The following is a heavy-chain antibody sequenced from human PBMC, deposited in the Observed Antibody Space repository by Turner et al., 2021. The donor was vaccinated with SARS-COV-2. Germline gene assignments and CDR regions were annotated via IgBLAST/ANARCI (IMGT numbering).Heavy chain of an antibody. J-gene: IGHJ5*02. D-gene: IGHD2-2*01. CDR1: GFTFSTYA. CDR2: ISGIGTTR. V-gene: IGHV3-23*01. Sequence: EVQLLESGGGLVQPGESLSLSCAASGFTFSTYAMSWVRQAPGNGLEWVSIISGIGTTRYNADSVKGRFTISRDNSKNTVYLQMNSLRAEDTALYYCAKRGHCSSIACLLESWGQGTLVTVSS. CDR3: AKRGHCSSIACLLES.